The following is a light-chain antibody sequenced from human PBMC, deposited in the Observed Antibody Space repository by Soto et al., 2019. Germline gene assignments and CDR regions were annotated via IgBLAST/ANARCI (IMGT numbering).Light chain of an antibody. J-gene: IGKJ5*01. CDR2: DAS. V-gene: IGKV1-33*01. CDR3: QQYDDLPIT. CDR1: QDISHY. Sequence: IQMTQSASSLSSSVGDTVTITCQASQDISHYLNWYQQIPGKALKLLIYDASNLHPGVPSRFRGSGSGTEFSFNITSLQPEDVAAYYCQQYDDLPITFGQGTRLEIK.